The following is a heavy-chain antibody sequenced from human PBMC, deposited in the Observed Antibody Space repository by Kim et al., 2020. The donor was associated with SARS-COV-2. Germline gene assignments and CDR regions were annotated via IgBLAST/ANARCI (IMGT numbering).Heavy chain of an antibody. CDR3: ARDPDSGTYKAGAFDI. CDR2: IHKSGSLS. J-gene: IGHJ3*02. CDR1: GFTFSDYY. D-gene: IGHD1-26*01. V-gene: IGHV3-11*04. Sequence: GGSLRLSCAASGFTFSDYYMAWIRRAPGKRLECLSYIHKSGSLSYYADSVKGRFTISRDNAKNSLYLQMNGLRAEDTAVYYCARDPDSGTYKAGAFDIWG.